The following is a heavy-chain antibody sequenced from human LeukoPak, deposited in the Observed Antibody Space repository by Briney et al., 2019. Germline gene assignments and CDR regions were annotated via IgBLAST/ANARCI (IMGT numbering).Heavy chain of an antibody. CDR3: AREGYDFWSGYYGLDKRAYYFDY. D-gene: IGHD3-3*01. J-gene: IGHJ4*02. V-gene: IGHV4-38-2*02. CDR2: IYHSGST. CDR1: GYSISSGYY. Sequence: PSETLSLTCTVSGYSISSGYYWGWIRQPPGKGLEWIGSIYHSGSTYYNPSLKSRVTISVDTSKNQFSLKLSSVTAADTAVYYCAREGYDFWSGYYGLDKRAYYFDYWGQGTLVTVSS.